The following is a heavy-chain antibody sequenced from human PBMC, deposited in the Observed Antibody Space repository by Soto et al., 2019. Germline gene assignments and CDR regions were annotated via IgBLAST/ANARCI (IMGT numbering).Heavy chain of an antibody. J-gene: IGHJ4*02. Sequence: QVQLQESGSGLLKPSQTLSLDCSVSGDSLRRGFHHWSWIRQTPGKGLQLIGYIDTNGDTHYDPSLRNRLNMSIVTTGSRFSLKVTSVTAADPAVYYCARGTVYYCPNDKCGFFFDHWGQGALVTVTS. CDR1: GDSLRRGFHH. D-gene: IGHD2-8*01. CDR3: ARGTVYYCPNDKCGFFFDH. CDR2: IDTNGDT. V-gene: IGHV4-31*03.